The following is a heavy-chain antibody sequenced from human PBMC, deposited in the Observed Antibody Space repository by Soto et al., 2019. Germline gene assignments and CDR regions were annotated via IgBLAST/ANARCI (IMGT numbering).Heavy chain of an antibody. CDR1: GYTFTSYG. J-gene: IGHJ5*02. CDR2: ISAYNGNT. CDR3: ARSSGSAYWFDP. D-gene: IGHD6-6*01. V-gene: IGHV1-18*01. Sequence: QVQLVQSGAEVKKPGASVKVSCKASGYTFTSYGISWVRQAPGQGLEWMGWISAYNGNTNYAQKLQGRVTMTTDTSTSTGYRGLRSRGSDDTAVYYCARSSGSAYWFDPWGQGTLVTVSS.